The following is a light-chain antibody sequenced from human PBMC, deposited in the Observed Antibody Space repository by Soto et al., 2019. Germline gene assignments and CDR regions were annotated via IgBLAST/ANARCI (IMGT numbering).Light chain of an antibody. Sequence: QSVLTQPRSVSGSPGQSVTISCTGTSSDVGGYNYVSWYQQHPGKAPKLMIYDVSKRPSGVPDRFSGSKSGNTASLTISGLQDEDEPDYYCCSYAGSYTYVVFGRGTKLTVL. V-gene: IGLV2-11*01. CDR3: CSYAGSYTYVV. J-gene: IGLJ2*01. CDR2: DVS. CDR1: SSDVGGYNY.